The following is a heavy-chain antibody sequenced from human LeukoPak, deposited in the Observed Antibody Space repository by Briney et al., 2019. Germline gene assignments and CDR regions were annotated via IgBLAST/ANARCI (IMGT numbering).Heavy chain of an antibody. CDR2: IYYSGNA. Sequence: SETLSLTCSVSGGSISSTSYYWGWIRQPPGKGLEWIGSIYYSGNAYYNPSLKSRVTISVGTSKNQFSLKLSSVTAADTAVYYCACAAGYSYDNWFDPWGQGTLVTVSS. V-gene: IGHV4-39*01. CDR3: ACAAGYSYDNWFDP. D-gene: IGHD5-18*01. J-gene: IGHJ5*02. CDR1: GGSISSTSYY.